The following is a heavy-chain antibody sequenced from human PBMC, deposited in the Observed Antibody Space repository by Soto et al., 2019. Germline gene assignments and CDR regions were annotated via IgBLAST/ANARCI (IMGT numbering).Heavy chain of an antibody. Sequence: EVQLVQSGAEVKKPGESLKISCKGSGYSFTDNWIGWVRQMPGKGLEWMGIIYPSDSDDRYSPSFQGQVTISVDKSINTAYLQWSSLKASETAMYYCVRRGTYSHVSDIFGALEIWGQGTRVSVPS. J-gene: IGHJ3*02. V-gene: IGHV5-51*01. CDR2: IYPSDSDD. CDR1: GYSFTDNW. CDR3: VRRGTYSHVSDIFGALEI. D-gene: IGHD5-18*01.